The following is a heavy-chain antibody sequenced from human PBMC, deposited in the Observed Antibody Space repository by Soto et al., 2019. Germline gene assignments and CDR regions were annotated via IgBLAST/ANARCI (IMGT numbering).Heavy chain of an antibody. CDR1: GDSVSSNSAA. V-gene: IGHV6-1*01. CDR3: ARAIVATIGVYFDY. D-gene: IGHD5-12*01. Sequence: KQSQTLSLTCAISGDSVSSNSAAWNWIRQSPSRGLEWLGRTYYRSKWYNDYAVSVKSRITINPDTSKNQFSLQLNSVTPEDTAVYYCARAIVATIGVYFDYWGQGTLVTVSS. J-gene: IGHJ4*02. CDR2: TYYRSKWYN.